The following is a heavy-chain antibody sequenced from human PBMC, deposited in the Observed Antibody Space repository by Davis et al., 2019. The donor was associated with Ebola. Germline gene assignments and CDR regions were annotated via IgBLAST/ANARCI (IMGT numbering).Heavy chain of an antibody. V-gene: IGHV3-7*01. CDR2: IKQDGSEK. D-gene: IGHD6-13*01. J-gene: IGHJ4*02. Sequence: GESLKISCAASGFTFSSYSMNWVRQAPGKGLEWVANIKQDGSEKYYVDSVKGRFTISRDNAKNSLYLQMNSLRAEDTAVYYCAREIAAVGFDYWGQGTLVTVSS. CDR1: GFTFSSYS. CDR3: AREIAAVGFDY.